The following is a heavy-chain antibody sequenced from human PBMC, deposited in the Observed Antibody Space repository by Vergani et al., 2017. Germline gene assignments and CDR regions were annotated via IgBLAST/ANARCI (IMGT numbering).Heavy chain of an antibody. J-gene: IGHJ3*02. Sequence: EVQLVESGGGLVKPGGSLRLSCAASGFTFSSYSMNLVRQAPGKGLEWVSSISSSSSYIYYADSVKGRFTISRDNAKNSLYLQMNSLRAEDTAVYYCAREANLRFLEWLLSDAFDIWGQGTMVTVSS. CDR2: ISSSSSYI. V-gene: IGHV3-21*01. CDR1: GFTFSSYS. D-gene: IGHD3-3*01. CDR3: AREANLRFLEWLLSDAFDI.